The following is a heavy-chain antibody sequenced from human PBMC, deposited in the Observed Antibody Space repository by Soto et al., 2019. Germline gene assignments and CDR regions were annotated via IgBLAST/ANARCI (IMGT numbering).Heavy chain of an antibody. D-gene: IGHD2-15*01. CDR1: GGTFSSYA. CDR2: IIPIFGTA. V-gene: IGHV1-69*13. Sequence: ASVKVSCKASGGTFSSYAISWVRQAPGQGLEWMGGIIPIFGTANYAQKFQGRVTITADESTSTAYMELNSLRSEDTAVYYCARDCSAGSCYHNWFDPWGQGTLVTVSS. J-gene: IGHJ5*02. CDR3: ARDCSAGSCYHNWFDP.